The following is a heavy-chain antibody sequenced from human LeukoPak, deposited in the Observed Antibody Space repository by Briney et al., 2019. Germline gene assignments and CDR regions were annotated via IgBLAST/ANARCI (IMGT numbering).Heavy chain of an antibody. CDR3: ARRVTYYYDSSGYYQPLPFDY. V-gene: IGHV3-7*01. J-gene: IGHJ4*02. CDR2: IKLDGSEK. D-gene: IGHD3-22*01. Sequence: PGGSLRLSCAASGFTFSSYWMSWVRQAPGKGLEWVANIKLDGSEKYYVDSVKGRFTISRDNAKNSLYLQMNSLRAEDTAVYYCARRVTYYYDSSGYYQPLPFDYWGQGTLVTVSS. CDR1: GFTFSSYW.